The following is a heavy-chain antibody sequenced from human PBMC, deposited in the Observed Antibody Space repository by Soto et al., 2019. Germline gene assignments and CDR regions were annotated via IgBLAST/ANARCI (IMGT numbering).Heavy chain of an antibody. CDR1: GFTFSSYG. Sequence: GGSLRLSCAASGFTFSSYGMHWVRQAPGKGLEWVAVISYDGSNKYYADSVKGRFTISRDNSKNTLYLQMNSLRAEDTAVYYCAIDVVATYFYNWFDPWGQGTLVTVSS. J-gene: IGHJ5*02. V-gene: IGHV3-30*03. D-gene: IGHD5-12*01. CDR2: ISYDGSNK. CDR3: AIDVVATYFYNWFDP.